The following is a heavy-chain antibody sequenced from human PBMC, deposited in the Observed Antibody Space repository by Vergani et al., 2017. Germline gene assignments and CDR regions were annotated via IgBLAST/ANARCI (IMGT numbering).Heavy chain of an antibody. V-gene: IGHV3-15*01. CDR1: GFTLSNAW. CDR3: TSRTGYSSSRLRADYDGMDV. D-gene: IGHD6-13*01. Sequence: EVQLVESGGGLVKSGGSLRLPCAASGFTLSNAWMSWVRQAPGKGLEWVGRIKGKTDGGTTDYAAPVKGRFTISREDSKNTLYLQMNSLKTEDTAVHYYTSRTGYSSSRLRADYDGMDVWGQGTTVTVAS. J-gene: IGHJ6*02. CDR2: IKGKTDGGTT.